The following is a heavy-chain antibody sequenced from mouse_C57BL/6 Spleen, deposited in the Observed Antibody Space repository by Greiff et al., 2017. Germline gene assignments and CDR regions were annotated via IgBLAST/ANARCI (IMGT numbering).Heavy chain of an antibody. CDR1: GYAFSSSW. Sequence: VQLQQSGPELVKPGASVKISCKASGYAFSSSWMNWVKQRPGKGLAWIGRIDPGDGDTNYNGKLKGKATLTADKSSSTAYMQLSSLTSEDSAVYFCSRSTLLYAMDYWGQGTSGTVSS. CDR3: SRSTLLYAMDY. CDR2: IDPGDGDT. D-gene: IGHD2-1*01. J-gene: IGHJ4*01. V-gene: IGHV1-82*01.